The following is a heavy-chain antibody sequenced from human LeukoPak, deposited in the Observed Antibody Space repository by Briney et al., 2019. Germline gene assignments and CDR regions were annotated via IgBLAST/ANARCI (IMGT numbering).Heavy chain of an antibody. CDR1: KYSFTGYY. Sequence: GASVKVSCKASKYSFTGYYIHWVRQTPGQGLEWMGWINSNSGGTNYAQKFQGRVTMTRDTSISTAYMDLRRLRSDDTAVYYCARDNPITIVMDVWGQGTTVTVSS. V-gene: IGHV1-2*02. CDR2: INSNSGGT. CDR3: ARDNPITIVMDV. J-gene: IGHJ6*02. D-gene: IGHD3-3*01.